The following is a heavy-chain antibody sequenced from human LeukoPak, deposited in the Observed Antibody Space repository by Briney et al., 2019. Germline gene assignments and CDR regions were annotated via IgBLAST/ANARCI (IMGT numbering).Heavy chain of an antibody. CDR2: IVPILGIA. CDR1: GGTFSSNA. CDR3: ARDKPAAVAGSGVIDY. D-gene: IGHD6-19*01. V-gene: IGHV1-69*04. J-gene: IGHJ4*02. Sequence: SVKVSCKASGGTFSSNAISWERQGPGQGREWVGRIVPILGIANYAQKFQGRVTITADKSTSTAYMELSSLRSEDTAVYYCARDKPAAVAGSGVIDYWGQGTLVTVSS.